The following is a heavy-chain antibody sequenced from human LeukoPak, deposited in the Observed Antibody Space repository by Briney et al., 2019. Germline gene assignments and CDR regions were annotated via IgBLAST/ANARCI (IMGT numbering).Heavy chain of an antibody. CDR3: ARDRGGYSRTWYNWFDP. V-gene: IGHV3-7*01. CDR2: IKQDGSEK. D-gene: IGHD6-13*01. J-gene: IGHJ5*02. CDR1: GFTFSSHW. Sequence: GGSLRLSCAASGFTFSSHWMSWVRQAPGKGLEWVANIKQDGSEKYYVDSVKGRFTISRDNAKNSLYLQMNSLRADDTAVYFCARDRGGYSRTWYNWFDPWGQGSLVAVCS.